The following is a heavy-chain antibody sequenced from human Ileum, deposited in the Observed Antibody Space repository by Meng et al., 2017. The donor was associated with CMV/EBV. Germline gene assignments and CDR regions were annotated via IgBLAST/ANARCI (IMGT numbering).Heavy chain of an antibody. V-gene: IGHV3-74*01. CDR1: GFSFSSYW. Sequence: LVESGGGLVQPGGSLRLSCAAFGFSFSSYWMYGVRQEPGKGLLWVSRITDDGSTNYADSVKGRFTISRDNAKNTLYLQMNSLRAEDTAVYYCTGLDYWGQGTLVTVSS. J-gene: IGHJ4*02. CDR2: ITDDGST. CDR3: TGLDY.